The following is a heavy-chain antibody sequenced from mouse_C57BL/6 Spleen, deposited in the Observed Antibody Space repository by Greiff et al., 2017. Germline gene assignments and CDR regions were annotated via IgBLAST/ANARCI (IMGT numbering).Heavy chain of an antibody. CDR1: GYTFTSYW. V-gene: IGHV1-55*01. CDR2: IYPGSGST. D-gene: IGHD1-1*01. CDR3: ARSNYYGRGAMDY. Sequence: QVQLQQSGAELVKPGASVKMSCKASGYTFTSYWITWVKQRPGQGLEWIGDIYPGSGSTNYNEKFKSKATLTVDTSSSTAYMQLSSLTSEDSAVYYCARSNYYGRGAMDYWGQGTSVTVSS. J-gene: IGHJ4*01.